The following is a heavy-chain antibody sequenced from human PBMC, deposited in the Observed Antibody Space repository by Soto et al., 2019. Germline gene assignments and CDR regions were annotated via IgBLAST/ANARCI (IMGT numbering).Heavy chain of an antibody. CDR3: ARDDYGIYPY. V-gene: IGHV1-2*02. CDR2: VDPRTGGA. D-gene: IGHD1-26*01. J-gene: IGHJ4*02. Sequence: ASVKVSCKASGYAITAYYIHWVRQAPGQGLEWMGWVDPRTGGAIYAQKFQDRVTMTRDTSISTVYMDLSGLRSDDTALYYCARDDYGIYPYWGQGTLVTVAS. CDR1: GYAITAYY.